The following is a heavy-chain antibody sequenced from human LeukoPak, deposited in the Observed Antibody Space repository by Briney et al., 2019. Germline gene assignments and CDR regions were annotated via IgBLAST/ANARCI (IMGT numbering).Heavy chain of an antibody. CDR1: GGSISSDY. CDR2: IYYSGST. D-gene: IGHD6-6*01. V-gene: IGHV4-59*01. CDR3: ARDRSGYISSSDSYYYYMDV. Sequence: PSETLSPTCTVSGGSISSDYWSWIRQPPGKGLEWIGYIYYSGSTNYNPSLKSRVTISVDTSKKQFSLKLTSVTAADTAVYFCARDRSGYISSSDSYYYYMDVWGKGTTVTVSS. J-gene: IGHJ6*03.